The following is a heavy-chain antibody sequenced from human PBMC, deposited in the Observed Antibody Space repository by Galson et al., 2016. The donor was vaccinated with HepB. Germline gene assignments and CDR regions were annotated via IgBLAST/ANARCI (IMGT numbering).Heavy chain of an antibody. CDR1: GDSISSISYY. Sequence: SVTLSLTCTVSGDSISSISYYWGWIRQPPGKGLEWIGSIYYNGSTYYNPSLKSRVTISGDTSKSQFSLKLRSVTAADTAVYYCGRHSRYNWFDPWGQGTLVTVSS. J-gene: IGHJ5*02. V-gene: IGHV4-39*01. CDR2: IYYNGST. CDR3: GRHSRYNWFDP. D-gene: IGHD2/OR15-2a*01.